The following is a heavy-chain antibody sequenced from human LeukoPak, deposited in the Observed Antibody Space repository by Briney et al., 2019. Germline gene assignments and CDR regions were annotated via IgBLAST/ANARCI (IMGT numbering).Heavy chain of an antibody. D-gene: IGHD6-13*01. V-gene: IGHV3-23*01. CDR2: ISGSGGST. Sequence: GGSLRLSCAASGFTFSSYAMSWVRQAPGKGLEWVSAISGSGGSTYYADSVKGRFTISRDNSKNTLYLQMNSLRAEDTAVYYCAKDRLRQQLVRDYFDYWGQGTLVTVSS. CDR3: AKDRLRQQLVRDYFDY. CDR1: GFTFSSYA. J-gene: IGHJ4*02.